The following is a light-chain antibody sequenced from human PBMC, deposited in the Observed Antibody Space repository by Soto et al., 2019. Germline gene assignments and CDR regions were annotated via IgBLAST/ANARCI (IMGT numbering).Light chain of an antibody. V-gene: IGKV3-15*01. CDR2: GAS. J-gene: IGKJ1*01. CDR3: QQYTDWPPWT. CDR1: QSVRTT. Sequence: EIVMRQSPATLSVSPGQGATLSCRASQSVRTTVAWYHQRPGQAPRLLIFGASTRASGVPDRFSGDGSGTDFTLTVTSLHSEDFGIYYCQQYTDWPPWTFGQGTKVDIK.